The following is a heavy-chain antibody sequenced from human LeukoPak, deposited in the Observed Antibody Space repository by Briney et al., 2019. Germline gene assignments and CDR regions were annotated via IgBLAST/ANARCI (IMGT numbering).Heavy chain of an antibody. V-gene: IGHV3-33*06. J-gene: IGHJ5*01. CDR1: GFTYSHYG. Sequence: PGGSLRLSCAASGFTYSHYGMHWVRQAPGKGLEWVAVIWSDGTEKYYGDAVKGRFTISRDNSRNTLYLQMNSLRGEDTAVYYCAKDAQRGFDYSNSLESWGQGTLVTVSS. CDR3: AKDAQRGFDYSNSLES. CDR2: IWSDGTEK. D-gene: IGHD4-11*01.